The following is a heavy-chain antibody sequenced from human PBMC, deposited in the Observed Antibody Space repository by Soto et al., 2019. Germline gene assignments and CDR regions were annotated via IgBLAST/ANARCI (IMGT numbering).Heavy chain of an antibody. CDR1: GYTFTSYA. CDR2: INAGNGNT. CDR3: ARVGPNPGIAAAGTPFDY. D-gene: IGHD6-13*01. Sequence: GASVKVSCKASGYTFTSYAMHWVRQAPGQRLEWMGWINAGNGNTKYSQKFQGRVTITRDTSASTAYMELSSLRSEDTAVYYCARVGPNPGIAAAGTPFDYWGQGTLVTVSS. J-gene: IGHJ4*02. V-gene: IGHV1-3*01.